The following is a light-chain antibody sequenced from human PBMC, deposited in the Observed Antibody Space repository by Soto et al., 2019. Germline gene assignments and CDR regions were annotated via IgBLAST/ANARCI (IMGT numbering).Light chain of an antibody. Sequence: EIVLTQSPGTLSLSPGDRATLSCRARRNVSGNYLAWYQQKPGQAPRLLISGASSRATGIPDRFSGSGSGTDFTLTISRPEPEDFAVYYCQQYGGSPLVTFGGGTKVEIK. V-gene: IGKV3-20*01. CDR3: QQYGGSPLVT. CDR1: RNVSGNY. CDR2: GAS. J-gene: IGKJ4*01.